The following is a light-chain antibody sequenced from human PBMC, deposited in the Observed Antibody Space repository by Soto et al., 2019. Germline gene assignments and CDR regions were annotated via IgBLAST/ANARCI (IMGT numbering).Light chain of an antibody. Sequence: EIVLTQSPATLSLSPGERATLSCRASQSVGSHLVWYQQKSGPAPRLLMYDASTRATGIPARFSGSGSGTDFTLTISSLEPEDFAVYYCQQRSSWPLYTFGQGTKLEIK. V-gene: IGKV3-11*01. CDR3: QQRSSWPLYT. J-gene: IGKJ2*01. CDR1: QSVGSH. CDR2: DAS.